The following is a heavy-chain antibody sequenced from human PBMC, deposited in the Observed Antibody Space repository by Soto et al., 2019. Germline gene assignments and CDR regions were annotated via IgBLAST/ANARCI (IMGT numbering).Heavy chain of an antibody. Sequence: GGSLRLSCAASGFTFSNAWMNWVRQAPGKGLEWVAVISYDGSNKYYADSVKGRFTISRDNSKNTLYLQMNSLRAEDTAVYYSAKGRTRSNYGDYVGYWGQGTLVTVSS. CDR1: GFTFSNAW. CDR3: AKGRTRSNYGDYVGY. J-gene: IGHJ4*02. V-gene: IGHV3-30*18. D-gene: IGHD4-17*01. CDR2: ISYDGSNK.